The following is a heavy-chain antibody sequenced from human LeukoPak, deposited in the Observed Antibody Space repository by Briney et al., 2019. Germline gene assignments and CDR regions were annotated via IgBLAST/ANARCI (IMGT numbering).Heavy chain of an antibody. D-gene: IGHD3-3*01. CDR3: ARGPPAHHYDFWSGGDYYYMDA. J-gene: IGHJ6*03. CDR2: MNPNSGNT. Sequence: ASVKVSCKASGYTFTSYDINWVRQATGQGLEWMGWMNPNSGNTGYAQKFQGRVTMTRNTSISTAYMELSSLRSEDTAVYYCARGPPAHHYDFWSGGDYYYMDAWGKGTTVTVSS. V-gene: IGHV1-8*01. CDR1: GYTFTSYD.